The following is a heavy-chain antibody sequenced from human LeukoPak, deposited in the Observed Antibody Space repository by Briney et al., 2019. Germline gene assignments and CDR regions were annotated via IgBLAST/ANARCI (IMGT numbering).Heavy chain of an antibody. CDR2: IYSSGST. Sequence: GGSLRLSCAASGFTVSSNYMSWVRQAPGKGLEWVSVIYSSGSTYYADSVKGRFTISRDNSKNTLYLQMNSLRAEDTAVYYCARARDYYDPTAYAFDIWGQGTMVTVSS. CDR1: GFTVSSNY. V-gene: IGHV3-66*01. J-gene: IGHJ3*02. CDR3: ARARDYYDPTAYAFDI. D-gene: IGHD3-22*01.